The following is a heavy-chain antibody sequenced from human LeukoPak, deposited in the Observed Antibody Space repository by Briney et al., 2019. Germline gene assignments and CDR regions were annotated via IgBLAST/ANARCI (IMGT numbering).Heavy chain of an antibody. D-gene: IGHD5-12*01. CDR1: GYTFTTHD. V-gene: IGHV1-46*01. Sequence: ASVKVSCKASGYTFTTHDMHWVRQAPGQGLEWMGIIHPSGYTIYAQKFQGRVAMTRDTSTSTVYMELRGLRSEDTAVYYRARERNTAYDFDWFDPWGQGTLVTVSS. CDR3: ARERNTAYDFDWFDP. J-gene: IGHJ5*02. CDR2: IHPSGYT.